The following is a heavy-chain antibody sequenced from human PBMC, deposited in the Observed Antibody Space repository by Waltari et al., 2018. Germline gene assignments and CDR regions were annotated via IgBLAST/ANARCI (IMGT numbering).Heavy chain of an antibody. CDR2: INPNSGGT. V-gene: IGHV1-2*06. CDR3: ASSRPLEFLYYFDY. D-gene: IGHD3-10*01. CDR1: GYTFTGYY. J-gene: IGHJ4*02. Sequence: QVQLVQSGAEVKKPGASVKVSCKASGYTFTGYYMHWVRQAPGQGLEWMGRINPNSGGTNYAQKLQGRVTTTRDTSISTAYVELSRLTSDATAVYYCASSRPLEFLYYFDYWGQGTLVTVSS.